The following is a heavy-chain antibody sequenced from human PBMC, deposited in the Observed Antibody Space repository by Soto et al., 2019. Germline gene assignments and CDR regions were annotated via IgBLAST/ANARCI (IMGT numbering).Heavy chain of an antibody. CDR2: IIPIFGTA. V-gene: IGHV1-69*01. CDR1: GYTFTSYA. Sequence: SVKVSCKASGYTFTSYAIHWVRQAPGQRLEWMGGIIPIFGTANYAQKFQGRVTITADESTSTAYMELSSLRSEDTAVYYCATSYSSSHYYYYGMDVWGQGTTVTVSS. CDR3: ATSYSSSHYYYYGMDV. J-gene: IGHJ6*02. D-gene: IGHD6-13*01.